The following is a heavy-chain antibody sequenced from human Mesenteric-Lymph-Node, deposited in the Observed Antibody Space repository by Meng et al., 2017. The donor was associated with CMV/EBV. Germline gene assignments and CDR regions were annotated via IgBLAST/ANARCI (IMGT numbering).Heavy chain of an antibody. CDR1: GFTFSTFW. CDR2: ISDTGDSE. D-gene: IGHD3-3*01. J-gene: IGHJ5*02. Sequence: GESLKISCAASGFTFSTFWMHWVRQVPGKGLVSVAVISDTGDSEDYAGAVKGRFIVSRDNAKSSLYLQMNSLSPEDTAVYYCARDTTIDSNIWSGYSSWGQGTLVTVSS. CDR3: ARDTTIDSNIWSGYSS. V-gene: IGHV3-74*01.